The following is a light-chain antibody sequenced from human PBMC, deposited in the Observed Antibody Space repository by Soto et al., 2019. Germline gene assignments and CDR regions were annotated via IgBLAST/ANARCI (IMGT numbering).Light chain of an antibody. J-gene: IGKJ1*01. V-gene: IGKV3-15*01. Sequence: EILMTHSPATLSVSPGERATLSCRASQSVSSNLAWYQQKPGQAPRLLIYGASTRATGIPARFSGSGSGTGFTLTISSLQSEDFAAYYCQQYNNWWTFGQ. CDR1: QSVSSN. CDR2: GAS. CDR3: QQYNNWWT.